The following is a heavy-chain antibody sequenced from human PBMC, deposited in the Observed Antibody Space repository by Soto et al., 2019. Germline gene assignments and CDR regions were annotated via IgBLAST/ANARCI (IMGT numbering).Heavy chain of an antibody. CDR3: RHYVLWRVYYYNWFDP. CDR1: GFTFSSYA. J-gene: IGHJ5*02. Sequence: GGSLRLSCAASGFTFSSYAMSWVRQAPGKGLEWVSAISGSGGSTYYADSVKGRFTISRDNSKNTLYLQMNSLRAEDTAVYYCRHYVLWRVYYYNWFDPWGQGTLVTVSS. CDR2: ISGSGGST. D-gene: IGHD3-3*01. V-gene: IGHV3-23*01.